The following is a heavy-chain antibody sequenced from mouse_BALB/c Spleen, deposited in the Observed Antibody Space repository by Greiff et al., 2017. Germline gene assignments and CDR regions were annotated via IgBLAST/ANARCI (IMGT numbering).Heavy chain of an antibody. J-gene: IGHJ2*01. CDR3: ARGNYGNGFDY. Sequence: EVQGVESGGGLVKPGGSLKLSCAASGFAFSSYDMSWVRQTPEKRLEWVAYISSGGGSTYYPDTVKGRFIISRDNAKNTLYLQMSSLKSEDTAMYYCARGNYGNGFDYWGQGTTLTVSS. CDR1: GFAFSSYD. V-gene: IGHV5-12-1*01. D-gene: IGHD2-1*01. CDR2: ISSGGGST.